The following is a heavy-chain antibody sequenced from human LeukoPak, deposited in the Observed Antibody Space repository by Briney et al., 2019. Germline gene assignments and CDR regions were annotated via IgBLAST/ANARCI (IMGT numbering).Heavy chain of an antibody. D-gene: IGHD1-26*01. J-gene: IGHJ4*02. CDR2: ISYDGSNK. V-gene: IGHV3-30-3*01. CDR3: ARTEWELVMGDFDY. Sequence: QSGGSLRLSCAASGFTFSSYAMHWVRQAPGKGLEWVAVISYDGSNKYYADSVKGRLTISRDNSKNTLYLQMNSLRAEDTAVYYCARTEWELVMGDFDYWGQGTLVTVSS. CDR1: GFTFSSYA.